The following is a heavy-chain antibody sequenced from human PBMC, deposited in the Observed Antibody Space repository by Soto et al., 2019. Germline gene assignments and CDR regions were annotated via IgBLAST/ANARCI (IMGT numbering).Heavy chain of an antibody. CDR3: AKDIEYSSSHDAFDI. D-gene: IGHD6-6*01. J-gene: IGHJ3*02. CDR2: ISWDGGST. V-gene: IGHV3-43*01. CDR1: GFTFDDYT. Sequence: GGSLRLSCAASGFTFDDYTMHWVRQAPGKGLEWVSLISWDGGSTYYADSVKGRFTISGDNSKNSLYLQMNSLRTEDTAFYYCAKDIEYSSSHDAFDIWGQGTMVTVSS.